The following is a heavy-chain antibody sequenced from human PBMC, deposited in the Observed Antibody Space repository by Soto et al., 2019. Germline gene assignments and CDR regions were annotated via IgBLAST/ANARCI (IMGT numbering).Heavy chain of an antibody. D-gene: IGHD6-13*01. Sequence: LSLTCTVSGGSISSSSYYWGWIRQPPGKGLEWIGSIYYSGSTYYNPSLKSRVTISVDTSKNQFSLKLSSVTAADTAVYYCARRWSSWYGSYYYYGMDVWGQGTTVTVSS. CDR3: ARRWSSWYGSYYYYGMDV. V-gene: IGHV4-39*01. CDR1: GGSISSSSYY. J-gene: IGHJ6*02. CDR2: IYYSGST.